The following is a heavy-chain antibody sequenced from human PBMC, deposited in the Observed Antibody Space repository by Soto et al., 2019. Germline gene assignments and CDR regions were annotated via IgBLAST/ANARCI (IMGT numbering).Heavy chain of an antibody. D-gene: IGHD1-26*01. CDR2: IYDRGST. Sequence: SETLSLTCTVSGGSVSSGSYYWSWIRQSPGKGLEWIGYIYDRGSTNYNPSLKSRVTISIDTSKNQFSLKLNSVTAADTAVYYCARDRVGATQSFDYWGQGTLVTVSS. CDR3: ARDRVGATQSFDY. V-gene: IGHV4-61*01. J-gene: IGHJ4*02. CDR1: GGSVSSGSYY.